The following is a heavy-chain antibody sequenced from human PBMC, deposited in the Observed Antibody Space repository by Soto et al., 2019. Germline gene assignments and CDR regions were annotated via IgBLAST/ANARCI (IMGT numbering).Heavy chain of an antibody. J-gene: IGHJ5*02. CDR2: ISAYNGNT. V-gene: IGHV1-18*01. D-gene: IGHD2-15*01. CDR3: ARVDFVVVVAATPPGHWFDP. CDR1: GYTFTSYG. Sequence: ASVKVSCKASGYTFTSYGISWVRQAPGQGLEWMGWISAYNGNTNYAQKLQGRVTMTTDTSTSTAYMELRSLRSDDTAVYYCARVDFVVVVAATPPGHWFDPWGQGPLVTVSS.